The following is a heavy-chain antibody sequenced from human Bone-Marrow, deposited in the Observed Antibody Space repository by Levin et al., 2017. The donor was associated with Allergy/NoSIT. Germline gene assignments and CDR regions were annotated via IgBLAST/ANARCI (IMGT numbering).Heavy chain of an antibody. CDR1: GLTFRDIW. J-gene: IGHJ4*02. V-gene: IGHV3-15*07. CDR3: TVLLRPSDY. Sequence: GGSLRLSCAVSGLTFRDIWMNWVRQAPGKGLEWVGHIKSKSDGEKTDYNEPVKGRFTISRDDSKNTLYLQMNSLRAEDTAVYYCTVLLRPSDYWGQGTLVTVSS. D-gene: IGHD2-15*01. CDR2: IKSKSDGEKT.